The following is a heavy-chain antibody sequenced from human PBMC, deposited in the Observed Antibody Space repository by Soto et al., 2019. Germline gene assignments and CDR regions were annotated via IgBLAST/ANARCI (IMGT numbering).Heavy chain of an antibody. CDR1: GFTFSDYY. J-gene: IGHJ3*02. CDR3: ARHFNYDFWSGYYPDAFDI. CDR2: ISSSGSTI. Sequence: GGSLRLSCAASGFTFSDYYMSWIRQAPGKGLEWVSYISSSGSTIYYADSVKGRFTISRDNAKNSLYLQMNSLRAEDTAVYYCARHFNYDFWSGYYPDAFDIWGQGTMVTVSS. V-gene: IGHV3-11*01. D-gene: IGHD3-3*01.